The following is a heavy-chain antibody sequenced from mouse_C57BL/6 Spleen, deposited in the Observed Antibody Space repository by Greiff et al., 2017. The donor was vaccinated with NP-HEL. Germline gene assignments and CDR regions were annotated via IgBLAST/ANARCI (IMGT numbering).Heavy chain of an antibody. CDR3: TTLITTVVARAMDY. J-gene: IGHJ4*01. Sequence: EVQLQQSGAELVRPGASVKLSCTASGFNIKDYYMHWVKQRPEQGLEWIGRIDPEDGDTEYAPKFQGKATMTADTSSNTAYLQLSSLTSEDTAVYYCTTLITTVVARAMDYWGQGTSVTVSS. V-gene: IGHV14-1*01. CDR2: IDPEDGDT. CDR1: GFNIKDYY. D-gene: IGHD1-1*01.